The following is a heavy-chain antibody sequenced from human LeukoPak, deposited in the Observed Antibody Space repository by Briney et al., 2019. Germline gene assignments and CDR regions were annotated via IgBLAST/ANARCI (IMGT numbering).Heavy chain of an antibody. Sequence: GGSLRLSCAASGFTFSSYAMHWVRQARGKGREWGAVISYDGSNKYYAESVKGRCNITRDNTKNKLYLKMNSRRAEERDVYDCASLVLPNLVDYCGQGTLVTVSS. CDR1: GFTFSSYA. CDR2: ISYDGSNK. CDR3: ASLVLPNLVDY. J-gene: IGHJ4*02. V-gene: IGHV3-30-3*01. D-gene: IGHD1-1*01.